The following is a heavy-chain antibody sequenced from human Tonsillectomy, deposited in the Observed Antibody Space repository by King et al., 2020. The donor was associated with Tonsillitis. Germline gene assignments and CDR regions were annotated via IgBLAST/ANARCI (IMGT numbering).Heavy chain of an antibody. J-gene: IGHJ4*02. CDR1: GYSFTSYW. V-gene: IGHV5-51*01. CDR3: ARSSGYSSGWYPPDFDY. Sequence: QLVQSGAEVKKPGESLKISCKGSGYSFTSYWIGWVRQMPGKGLEWMGIIYPADSDTRYSPSFQGQDTISADKSISTAYLQWSSMKASDTAMYYCARSSGYSSGWYPPDFDYWGQGTLVTVSS. D-gene: IGHD6-13*01. CDR2: IYPADSDT.